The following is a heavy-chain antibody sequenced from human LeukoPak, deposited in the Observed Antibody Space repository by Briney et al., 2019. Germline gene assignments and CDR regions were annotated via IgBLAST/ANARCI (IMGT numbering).Heavy chain of an antibody. Sequence: PGGSLRLSCAASGFTFSSYAMSWVRQAPGKGLEWVSAISGSGGSTYYADSVKGRFTISRDNSKNTLYLQMNSLRAEDTAVYYCAKTVSSPHNWNVWDFDHWGQGTLVTVSS. J-gene: IGHJ4*02. V-gene: IGHV3-23*01. D-gene: IGHD1-20*01. CDR1: GFTFSSYA. CDR2: ISGSGGST. CDR3: AKTVSSPHNWNVWDFDH.